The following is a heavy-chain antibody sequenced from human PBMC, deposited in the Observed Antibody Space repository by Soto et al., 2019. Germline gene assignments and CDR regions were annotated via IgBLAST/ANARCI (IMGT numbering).Heavy chain of an antibody. Sequence: QLQLQESGPGLVKPSETLSLTCTVSGGSISSSSYYWGWIRQPPGKGLEWIGSIYYSGSTYYNPSLKSRVTISVDTSKNQFSLKLSSVTAADTAVYYCARRLAIVVPAAIGFDPWGQGTLVTVSS. V-gene: IGHV4-39*01. D-gene: IGHD2-2*01. J-gene: IGHJ5*02. CDR1: GGSISSSSYY. CDR2: IYYSGST. CDR3: ARRLAIVVPAAIGFDP.